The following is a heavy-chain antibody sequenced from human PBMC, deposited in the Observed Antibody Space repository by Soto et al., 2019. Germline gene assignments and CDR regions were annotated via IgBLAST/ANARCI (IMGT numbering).Heavy chain of an antibody. CDR1: GGTFSSYA. J-gene: IGHJ6*02. Sequence: QVQLVQSGAEVKKPGSSVKVSCKASGGTFSSYAISWVRQAPGQGLEWMGGIIPIFGTANYAQKFQGRVTITADESTSTAYMELSSLRSEDTAVYYCVERHCSSTSCYTDLEPYYYYGMDVWGQGTTVTVSS. D-gene: IGHD2-2*02. CDR2: IIPIFGTA. CDR3: VERHCSSTSCYTDLEPYYYYGMDV. V-gene: IGHV1-69*01.